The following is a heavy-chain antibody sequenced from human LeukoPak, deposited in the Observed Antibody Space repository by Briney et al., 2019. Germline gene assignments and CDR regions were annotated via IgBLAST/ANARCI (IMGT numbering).Heavy chain of an antibody. CDR2: IKYDGSEI. CDR3: TRDEI. J-gene: IGHJ3*02. CDR1: GFTFSNYW. V-gene: IGHV3-7*04. Sequence: GGSLRLSCAASGFTFSNYWMSWVRQPPGKGLEWVACIKYDGSEIDYVDSVKVRFTISRDNAKNSLYLEINSLRAEDTAVYYCTRDEIWGQGTMVTVSS.